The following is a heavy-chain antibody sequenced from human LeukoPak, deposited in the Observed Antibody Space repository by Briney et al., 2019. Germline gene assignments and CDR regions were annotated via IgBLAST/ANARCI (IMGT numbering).Heavy chain of an antibody. J-gene: IGHJ4*02. Sequence: GGSLRLSCAASGFSFSSYSMNWVRQAPGKGLEWVSYISGSGDAIHYTDSVKGRFTISRDNAKNALYLQMNSLRAEDTAVYFCARDYLYAFDYWGQGTLVTVSS. CDR2: ISGSGDAI. D-gene: IGHD2-2*01. V-gene: IGHV3-48*01. CDR1: GFSFSSYS. CDR3: ARDYLYAFDY.